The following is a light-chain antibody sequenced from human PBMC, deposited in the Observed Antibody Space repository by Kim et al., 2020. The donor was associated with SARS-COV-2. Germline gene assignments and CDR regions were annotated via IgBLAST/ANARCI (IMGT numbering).Light chain of an antibody. V-gene: IGLV3-19*01. Sequence: ALGQTVRITCQGDSLRSYYASWYQQKPGQAPVLVIYGKNTRPSGIPDRFSGSSSGNTASLTITGAQAEDEAVYYCNSRDSSTKPWLFGGGTKLTVL. CDR2: GKN. J-gene: IGLJ3*02. CDR1: SLRSYY. CDR3: NSRDSSTKPWL.